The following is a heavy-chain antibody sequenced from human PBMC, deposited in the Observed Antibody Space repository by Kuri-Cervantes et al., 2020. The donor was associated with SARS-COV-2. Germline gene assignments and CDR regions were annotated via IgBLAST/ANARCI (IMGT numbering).Heavy chain of an antibody. CDR1: GGSISSSSYY. J-gene: IGHJ4*02. Sequence: GSLRLSCTVSGGSISSSSYYWGWIRQPPGKGLEWIGSIYYSGSTYYNPSLKSRVTISVDTSRNQFSLKLSSVTAADTAVYYCARGDYPDYWGQGTLVTVSS. CDR2: IYYSGST. V-gene: IGHV4-39*01. D-gene: IGHD3-10*01. CDR3: ARGDYPDY.